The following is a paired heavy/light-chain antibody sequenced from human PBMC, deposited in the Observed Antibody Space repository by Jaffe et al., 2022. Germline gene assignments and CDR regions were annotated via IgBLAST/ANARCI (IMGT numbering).Light chain of an antibody. Sequence: DIHMTQSPASVSASVGDRVTITCRASQGISSSLAWYQQKPGKAPELLIYAASILEGGVPSRFSGSGSGTEFSLTISSLQPADFATYYCQQAYSIPITFGQGTRLEIK. CDR2: AAS. V-gene: IGKV1-12*01. J-gene: IGKJ5*01. CDR3: QQAYSIPIT. CDR1: QGISSS.
Heavy chain of an antibody. D-gene: IGHD1-20*01. Sequence: EVQLVESGGGLVQPGGSLKLSCAASGFTFSDSAVHWVRQPSGKGLEWVGRITSSVHSYATAYSASMKGRFTISRDDSKNTAYLQMNSLKTEDTAVYYCTRAVSGTTFVGYWGQGTLVTVSS. V-gene: IGHV3-73*02. CDR2: ITSSVHSYAT. CDR1: GFTFSDSA. J-gene: IGHJ4*02. CDR3: TRAVSGTTFVGY.